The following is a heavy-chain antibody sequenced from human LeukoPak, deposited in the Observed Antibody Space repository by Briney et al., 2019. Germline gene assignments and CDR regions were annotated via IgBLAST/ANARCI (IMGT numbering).Heavy chain of an antibody. J-gene: IGHJ1*01. CDR3: AKDPLLYCSGGSCYSDGYFQH. Sequence: PGGSLRLSCAASGFTFSSYWMSWVRQAPGKGLEWVAFIRYDGSNKYYADSVKGRFTISRDNSKNTLYLQMNSLRAEDTAVYYCAKDPLLYCSGGSCYSDGYFQHWGQGTLVTVSS. D-gene: IGHD2-15*01. CDR1: GFTFSSYW. V-gene: IGHV3-30*02. CDR2: IRYDGSNK.